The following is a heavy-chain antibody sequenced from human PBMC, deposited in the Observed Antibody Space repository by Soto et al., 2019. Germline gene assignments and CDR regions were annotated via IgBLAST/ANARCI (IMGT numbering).Heavy chain of an antibody. D-gene: IGHD3-3*01. J-gene: IGHJ6*03. V-gene: IGHV1-69*01. CDR1: GGTFSSYA. Sequence: PAKASCKASGGTFSSYAICWVQQAPGQGLEWMGGIIPIFGTANYAQKFQGRVTITADESTSTAYMELSSLRSEDTAVYYCARVPVTPYYDFWSAIIPVHYMDVWGKGTTVTVSS. CDR2: IIPIFGTA. CDR3: ARVPVTPYYDFWSAIIPVHYMDV.